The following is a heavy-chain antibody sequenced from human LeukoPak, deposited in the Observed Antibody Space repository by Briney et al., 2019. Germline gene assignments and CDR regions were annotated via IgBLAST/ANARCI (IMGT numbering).Heavy chain of an antibody. CDR3: AREPRTYDILTGYYESYGMDV. J-gene: IGHJ6*02. Sequence: GGSLRLSCAASGFTFSSYWMSWVRQAPGKGLEWVANIKQDGSEKYYVDSVKGRFTISRDNAKNSLYLQMNSLRAEDTAVYYCAREPRTYDILTGYYESYGMDVWGQGTTVTVSS. D-gene: IGHD3-9*01. V-gene: IGHV3-7*01. CDR1: GFTFSSYW. CDR2: IKQDGSEK.